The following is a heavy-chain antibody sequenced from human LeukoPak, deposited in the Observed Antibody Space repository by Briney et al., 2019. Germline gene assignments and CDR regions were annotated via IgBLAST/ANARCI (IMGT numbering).Heavy chain of an antibody. V-gene: IGHV4-39*07. CDR1: GGSISSYY. CDR2: IYYSGST. CDR3: ARDRTTVTTPFDY. J-gene: IGHJ4*02. D-gene: IGHD4-17*01. Sequence: PSETLSLTCTVSGGSISSYYWGWIRQPPGKGLEWIGSIYYSGSTYYNPSLKSRVTISVDTSKNQFSLKLSSVTAADTAVYYCARDRTTVTTPFDYWGQGTLVTVSS.